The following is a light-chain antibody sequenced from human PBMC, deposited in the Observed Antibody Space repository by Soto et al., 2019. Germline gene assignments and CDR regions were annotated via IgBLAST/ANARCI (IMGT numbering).Light chain of an antibody. CDR2: SND. V-gene: IGLV1-44*01. J-gene: IGLJ2*01. Sequence: QSVLTQPPSASVSPGQRVTISCSGSRSNIGTNTVNWYQHLPGTAPKLLIFSNDQRPSGVPDRFSGSKSGTSASLAISGLQSEDEADYFCTTWDDSLNGPVFGGGNKLTVL. CDR3: TTWDDSLNGPV. CDR1: RSNIGTNT.